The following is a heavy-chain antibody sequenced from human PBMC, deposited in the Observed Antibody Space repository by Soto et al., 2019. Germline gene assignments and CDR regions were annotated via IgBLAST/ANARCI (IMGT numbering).Heavy chain of an antibody. CDR2: ISQSGNT. J-gene: IGHJ4*02. CDR1: SGSFSGYY. Sequence: SETLSLTCSIYSGSFSGYYCSWIRQPPGKGLEWIGEISQSGNTNYSPSLKSRVSISIDTSKKQFSLNLASVSAADTAVYYCARAPKVSGSSQTRPDFWGQGTLVTVS. CDR3: ARAPKVSGSSQTRPDF. V-gene: IGHV4-34*01. D-gene: IGHD6-6*01.